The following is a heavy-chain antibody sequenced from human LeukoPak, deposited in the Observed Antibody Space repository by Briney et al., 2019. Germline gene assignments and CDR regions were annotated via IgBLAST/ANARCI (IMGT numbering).Heavy chain of an antibody. J-gene: IGHJ4*02. CDR2: IGTNGVST. CDR1: GFTFSSYT. CDR3: ARDRGPIIDY. D-gene: IGHD3-10*01. V-gene: IGHV3-64D*09. Sequence: PGGSLRLSCAASGFTFSSYTLNWVRQAPGKGLEYVSAIGTNGVSTYYADSVRGRFTISRDNSKNTLYLQMSGVRAADTAVYYCARDRGPIIDYWGQGTLVTVSS.